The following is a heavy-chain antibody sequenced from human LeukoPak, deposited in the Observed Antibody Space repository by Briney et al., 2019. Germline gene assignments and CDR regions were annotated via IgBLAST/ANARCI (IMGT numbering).Heavy chain of an antibody. CDR1: GFTFDDYA. V-gene: IGHV3-9*01. Sequence: GRSLRLSCAASGFTFDDYAMHWVRQAPGKGLEWVSGISWNSGSIDYADSVKGRFTISRDNSKNSLYLQMNSLRAEDTALYYCAKSPGDSSASLDYWGQGTLVTVSS. J-gene: IGHJ4*02. CDR2: ISWNSGSI. CDR3: AKSPGDSSASLDY. D-gene: IGHD3-22*01.